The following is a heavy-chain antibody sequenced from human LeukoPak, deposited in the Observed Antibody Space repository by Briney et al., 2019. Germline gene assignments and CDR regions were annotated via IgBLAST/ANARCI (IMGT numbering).Heavy chain of an antibody. CDR3: AQRWLQLYYFDY. D-gene: IGHD5-24*01. CDR1: GGTFSSYA. V-gene: IGHV1-69*01. CDR2: IIPIFGTA. Sequence: SVKVSCKASGGTFSSYAISWVRQAPGQGLEWMGGIIPIFGTANYAQKFQGRVTITADESTSTAYMELSSLRSEDTAVYYCAQRWLQLYYFDYWGQGTLVTVSS. J-gene: IGHJ4*02.